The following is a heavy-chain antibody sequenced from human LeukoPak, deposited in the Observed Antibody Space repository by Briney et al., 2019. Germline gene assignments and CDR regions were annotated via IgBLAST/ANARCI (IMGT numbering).Heavy chain of an antibody. Sequence: ASVKVSCKASGYTFTGYYMHWVRQAPGQGLEWMGWINPNGGGTNYAQKFQGGVTMTRDTSISTAYMEPSRLRSDDTAVYYCARVGSWYESGYYYGMDVWGQGTTVTVSS. J-gene: IGHJ6*02. V-gene: IGHV1-2*02. D-gene: IGHD2-15*01. CDR2: INPNGGGT. CDR1: GYTFTGYY. CDR3: ARVGSWYESGYYYGMDV.